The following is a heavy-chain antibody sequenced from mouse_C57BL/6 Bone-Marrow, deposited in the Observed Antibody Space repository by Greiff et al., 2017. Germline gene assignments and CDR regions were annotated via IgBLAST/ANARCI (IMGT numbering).Heavy chain of an antibody. CDR3: AIGSACAMAY. CDR2: INPGSGGT. D-gene: IGHD1-1*02. Sequence: QVQLQQSGAELVRPGTSVKVSCKASGYAFTNYLIEWVKQRPGQGLEWIGVINPGSGGTNYNEKFKGKGTLTAAKSSSSAYMQLSSLTSDDSAVYSCAIGSACAMAYWGQGPSVTVSS. V-gene: IGHV1-54*01. CDR1: GYAFTNYL. J-gene: IGHJ4*01.